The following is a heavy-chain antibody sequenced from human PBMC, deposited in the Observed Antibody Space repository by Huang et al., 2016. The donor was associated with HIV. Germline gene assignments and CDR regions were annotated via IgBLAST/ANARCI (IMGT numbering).Heavy chain of an antibody. CDR1: GDFISSTNDY. Sequence: QLQLQESGPGQVKPSETLSLTCTVSGDFISSTNDYWGWFRQSPGKGLEWVGSVYQSGSTNYNPSLKSRVTLSVDTSRNQFSLRLNSVTAADTAVYYCASQHIGAAATWFWGRGTQVAVSS. D-gene: IGHD6-13*01. V-gene: IGHV4-39*01. CDR3: ASQHIGAAATWF. J-gene: IGHJ4*02. CDR2: VYQSGST.